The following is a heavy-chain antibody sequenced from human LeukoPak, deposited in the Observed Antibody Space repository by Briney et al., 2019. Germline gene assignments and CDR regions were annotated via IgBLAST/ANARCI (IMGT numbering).Heavy chain of an antibody. Sequence: GGSLRLSCAVSGITLSNYGMSWVRQAPGKGLEWVSSISSSSSYVYYADSVKGRFTISRDNAKNSLYLQMNSLRAEDTAVYYCARVGSMVRGVPTFDYWGQGTLVTVSS. V-gene: IGHV3-21*01. CDR3: ARVGSMVRGVPTFDY. CDR1: GITLSNYG. D-gene: IGHD3-10*01. CDR2: ISSSSSYV. J-gene: IGHJ4*02.